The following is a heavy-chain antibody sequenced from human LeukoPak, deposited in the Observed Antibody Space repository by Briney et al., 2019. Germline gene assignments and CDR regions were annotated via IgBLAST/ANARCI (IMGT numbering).Heavy chain of an antibody. CDR1: GFTFSSYG. CDR2: ISYDGSNK. D-gene: IGHD3-10*01. J-gene: IGHJ5*02. V-gene: IGHV3-30*18. Sequence: GGSLRLSCAASGFTFSSYGMHWVRQAPGKGLEWVAVISYDGSNKYYADSVKGRFTISRDNSKNTLYLQMNSLRAEDTAVYYCAKEGGRFAFGNRFDPWGQGTLVTVSS. CDR3: AKEGGRFAFGNRFDP.